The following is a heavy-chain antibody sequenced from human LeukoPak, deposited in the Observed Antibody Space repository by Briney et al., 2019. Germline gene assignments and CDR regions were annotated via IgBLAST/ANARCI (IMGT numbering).Heavy chain of an antibody. CDR3: ARGLSGYDHFDY. CDR1: GGSISSGDYY. D-gene: IGHD5-12*01. Sequence: SQTLPLTCTVSGGSISSGDYYWSWIRQPPGKGLEWIGYIYSSGSTYYSPSLKSRVTISVDTSKNQFSLKLSSVTAADTAVYYCARGLSGYDHFDYWGQGTLVTVSS. J-gene: IGHJ4*02. CDR2: IYSSGST. V-gene: IGHV4-30-4*01.